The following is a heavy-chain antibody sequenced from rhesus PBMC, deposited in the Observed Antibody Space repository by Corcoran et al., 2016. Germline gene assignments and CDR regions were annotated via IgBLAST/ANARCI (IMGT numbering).Heavy chain of an antibody. CDR2: IFGRSGNT. D-gene: IGHD4-23*01. J-gene: IGHJ4*01. CDR3: ARDRYSNYDY. Sequence: QVQLQESGPGLFKPSETLSLHCAVSGVSIGGPYACGWYRPPPGKGLWWIGSIFGRSGNTYYNPSLKSRVAISTDTSKNQFSLKLSSVTAADTAVYYCARDRYSNYDYWGQGVLVTVSS. CDR1: GVSIGGPYA. V-gene: IGHV4-165*01.